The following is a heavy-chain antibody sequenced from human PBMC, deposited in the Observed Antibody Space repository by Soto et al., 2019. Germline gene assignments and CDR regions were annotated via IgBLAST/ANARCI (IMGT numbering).Heavy chain of an antibody. CDR2: INPNSGAT. CDR3: ANLTPNQDWFDP. D-gene: IGHD7-27*01. J-gene: IGHJ5*02. CDR1: GYTFTGYF. Sequence: ASVKVSCKASGYTFTGYFIHWLRHAPGQGLEWMGRINPNSGATNYARKFQDRVTMTRDTSINTAYMELSSLRSDDTAIYYCANLTPNQDWFDPWGQGTLVTVSS. V-gene: IGHV1-2*06.